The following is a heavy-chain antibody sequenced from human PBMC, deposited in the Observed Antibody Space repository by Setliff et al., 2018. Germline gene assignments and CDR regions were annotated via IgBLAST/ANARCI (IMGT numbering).Heavy chain of an antibody. D-gene: IGHD4-17*01. J-gene: IGHJ6*02. CDR2: ISGHNGDT. CDR1: GYPFTNYG. Sequence: ASVKVSCKTSGYPFTNYGLSWVRQAPGQGLEWMGWISGHNGDTKLAQNFQGRVTVTTDTSTSAAYMELRSLRSDDTAVYYCARETRNHYVASYYYGMDVWGQGTTVTVSS. V-gene: IGHV1-18*01. CDR3: ARETRNHYVASYYYGMDV.